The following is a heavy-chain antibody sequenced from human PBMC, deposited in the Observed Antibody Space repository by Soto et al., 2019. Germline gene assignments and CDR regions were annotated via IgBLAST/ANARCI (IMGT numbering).Heavy chain of an antibody. CDR1: GGSISSSSYY. V-gene: IGHV4-39*01. CDR2: IYYSGST. D-gene: IGHD6-19*01. CDR3: ARLDKYSSGWANWFDP. Sequence: PSETLSLTCTVSGGSISSSSYYWGWIRQPPGKGLEWIGSIYYSGSTYYNPSLKSRVTISVDTSKNQFSLKLSSVTAADTAVYYCARLDKYSSGWANWFDPWGQGTLVTSPQ. J-gene: IGHJ5*02.